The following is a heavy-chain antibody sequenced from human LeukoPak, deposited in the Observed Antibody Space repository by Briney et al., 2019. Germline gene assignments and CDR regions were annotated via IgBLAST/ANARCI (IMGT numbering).Heavy chain of an antibody. Sequence: GGSLRLSCAASGFTFSSYAMHWVRQAPGKGLEWVAVISYDGSNKYYADSVKGRFTISRDNSKNTLYLQMNSLRAEDTAVYFCARGNYYEYWGQGTLVTVSS. J-gene: IGHJ4*02. CDR1: GFTFSSYA. CDR2: ISYDGSNK. CDR3: ARGNYYEY. V-gene: IGHV3-30-3*01.